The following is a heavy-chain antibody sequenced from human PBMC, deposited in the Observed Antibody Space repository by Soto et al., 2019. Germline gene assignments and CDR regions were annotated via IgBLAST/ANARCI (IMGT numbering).Heavy chain of an antibody. Sequence: SETLSLTCAVSGGSISSSNWWSWVRQPPGKGLEWIGEIYHSGSTNYNPSLKSRVTISVDKSKNQFSLKLSSVTAADTAVYYCARGGPYSSSWFHYYYYGMDVWGQGTTVTVSS. CDR2: IYHSGST. V-gene: IGHV4-4*02. J-gene: IGHJ6*02. D-gene: IGHD6-13*01. CDR3: ARGGPYSSSWFHYYYYGMDV. CDR1: GGSISSSNW.